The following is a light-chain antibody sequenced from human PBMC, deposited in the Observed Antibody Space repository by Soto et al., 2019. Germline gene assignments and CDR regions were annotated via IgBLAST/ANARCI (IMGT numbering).Light chain of an antibody. V-gene: IGLV2-8*01. CDR2: DVS. CDR1: SSDVGAYNF. Sequence: QSVLTQPPSASGSPGQSVTISCTGTSSDVGAYNFVSWFQQHPGKAPKLMIYDVSKRPSGVPDRFSGSKADNTASLTVYGLQAEDEDNYYCCSYAGSDKWVFGGGTKLTAL. J-gene: IGLJ3*02. CDR3: CSYAGSDKWV.